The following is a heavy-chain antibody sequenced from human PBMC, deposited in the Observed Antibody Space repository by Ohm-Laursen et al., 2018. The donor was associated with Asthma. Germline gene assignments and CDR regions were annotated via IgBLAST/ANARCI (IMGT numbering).Heavy chain of an antibody. D-gene: IGHD6-19*01. CDR3: AKDRSGWYKDY. Sequence: SLRLSCAASGFTFSSYAMSWVRQAPAKGLEWVSGISGSGGTTYYADSVKGRFTISRDNSKNTLYLQMNSLRAEDTAVYYCAKDRSGWYKDYWGQGTLVTVSS. CDR1: GFTFSSYA. J-gene: IGHJ4*02. V-gene: IGHV3-23*01. CDR2: ISGSGGTT.